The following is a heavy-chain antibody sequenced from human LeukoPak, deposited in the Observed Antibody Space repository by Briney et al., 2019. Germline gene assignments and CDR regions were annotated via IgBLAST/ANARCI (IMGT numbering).Heavy chain of an antibody. CDR2: ISYDGSNK. V-gene: IGHV3-30*04. J-gene: IGHJ4*02. CDR1: GFTFSSYA. D-gene: IGHD6-6*01. Sequence: PGGSLRLSCAASGFTFSSYAMHWVRQAPGKGLEWVAVISYDGSNKYYADSVKGRFTISRDNSKNTLYLQMNSLRAEDTAVYYCAKGVSSSLDYWGQGTLVTVSS. CDR3: AKGVSSSLDY.